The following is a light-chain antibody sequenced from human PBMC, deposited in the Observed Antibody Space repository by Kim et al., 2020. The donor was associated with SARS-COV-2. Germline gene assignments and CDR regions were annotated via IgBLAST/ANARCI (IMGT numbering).Light chain of an antibody. Sequence: SSELTQDPAVSVALGQTVRITCQGDSLRSYYATWYQQKPGQAPILVIYGKNNRPSGIPDRFSGSSSGNTASLTITGAQAEDEADYYCNSRDSNDNVLFGGGTQLTVL. CDR2: GKN. V-gene: IGLV3-19*01. CDR1: SLRSYY. J-gene: IGLJ2*01. CDR3: NSRDSNDNVL.